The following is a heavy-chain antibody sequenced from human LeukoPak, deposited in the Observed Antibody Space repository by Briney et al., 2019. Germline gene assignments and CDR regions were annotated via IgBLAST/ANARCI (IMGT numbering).Heavy chain of an antibody. D-gene: IGHD6-13*01. CDR3: ARGLGSSRWYGGGDY. J-gene: IGHJ4*02. CDR2: INHSGST. Sequence: SETLSLTCAVCGGSFSGYYWSWIRQPPGKGLEWIGEINHSGSTNYNPSLKSRVTISVDTSKNQFSLKLSAVTPADTAVYYCARGLGSSRWYGGGDYWGQGTLVTVSS. CDR1: GGSFSGYY. V-gene: IGHV4-34*01.